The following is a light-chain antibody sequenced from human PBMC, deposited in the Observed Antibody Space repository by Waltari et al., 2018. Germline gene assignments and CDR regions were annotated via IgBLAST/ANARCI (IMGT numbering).Light chain of an antibody. CDR2: WAA. J-gene: IGKJ2*03. Sequence: DIVMTQSPDSLAVSLGERVTINCKSSQSLLYSSNNKNYLAWYQQKPGQAPKLRIYWAATRESGVPNRFSGSGSVTDVTLTISGLQAEDVAVYYCQQHYSSPYSFGQGIKVEIK. CDR3: QQHYSSPYS. V-gene: IGKV4-1*01. CDR1: QSLLYSSNNKNY.